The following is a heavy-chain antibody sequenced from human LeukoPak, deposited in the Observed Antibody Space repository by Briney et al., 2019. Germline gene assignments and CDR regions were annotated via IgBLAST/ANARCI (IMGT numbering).Heavy chain of an antibody. Sequence: GASVKVSCKASGYTFTSYDINWVRQATGQGLEWMGWMNPNSGNTGYAQEFQGRVTMTRNTSISTAYMELSSLRSEDTAVYYCARGASEVATIAGFGDPWGQGTLVTVSS. D-gene: IGHD5-12*01. J-gene: IGHJ5*02. CDR3: ARGASEVATIAGFGDP. CDR2: MNPNSGNT. V-gene: IGHV1-8*01. CDR1: GYTFTSYD.